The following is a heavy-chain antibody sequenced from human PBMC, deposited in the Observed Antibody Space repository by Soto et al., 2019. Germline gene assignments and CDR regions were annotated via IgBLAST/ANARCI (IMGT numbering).Heavy chain of an antibody. CDR2: INQDGSDI. V-gene: IGHV3-7*04. Sequence: PGGSLRLSCAASGFSFSTYWMSWVRQAPGKGLEWVAHINQDGSDIYYVDSVKGRFTISRDNTKNSLFLQMNSLRAEDTAVYYCLRDGGLTWGQGTLVTVSS. CDR3: LRDGGLT. J-gene: IGHJ4*02. CDR1: GFSFSTYW. D-gene: IGHD3-16*01.